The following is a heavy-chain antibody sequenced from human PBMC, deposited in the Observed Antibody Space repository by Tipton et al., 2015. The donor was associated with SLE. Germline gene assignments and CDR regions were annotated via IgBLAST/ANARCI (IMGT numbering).Heavy chain of an antibody. CDR1: GGSFSYYY. V-gene: IGHV4-4*07. CDR2: ISASGST. J-gene: IGHJ4*02. CDR3: ARHHPLMTVASFDY. Sequence: TLSLTCTISGGSFSYYYWNWFHQPAGKGLEGIGHISASGSTNYNPSLRSRVTLSVDTSKDQFSLKLASLTAADTAVYYCARHHPLMTVASFDYWGQGSLLIVSS. D-gene: IGHD4/OR15-4a*01.